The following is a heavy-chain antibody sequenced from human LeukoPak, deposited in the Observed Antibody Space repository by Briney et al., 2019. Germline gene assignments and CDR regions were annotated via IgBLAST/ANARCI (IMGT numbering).Heavy chain of an antibody. CDR1: GFTFSSYW. CDR3: GRGGDPGAMDV. Sequence: QTGGSLRLSCAASGFTFSSYWMFWARQGPGKGLVWGSQIFSDGSMTNYADSVKGRFTISRDNAKNTLYLQMNSLRVEDTAVYYCGRGGDPGAMDVWGQGTTVTVAS. V-gene: IGHV3-74*01. J-gene: IGHJ6*02. CDR2: IFSDGSMT.